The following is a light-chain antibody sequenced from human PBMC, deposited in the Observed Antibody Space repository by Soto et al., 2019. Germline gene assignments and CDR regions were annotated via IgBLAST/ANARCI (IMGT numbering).Light chain of an antibody. V-gene: IGLV4-69*01. Sequence: QLVLTQSPSASASLGASVKLTCTLSSGHSSYAIAWHQQQPEKGPRYLMKLNSDGSHSKGDGIPDRFSGSSSGAARYLTISSLQSEDEADYCCQTWGTGIRVFGGGTKLTVL. CDR1: SGHSSYA. J-gene: IGLJ3*02. CDR2: LNSDGSH. CDR3: QTWGTGIRV.